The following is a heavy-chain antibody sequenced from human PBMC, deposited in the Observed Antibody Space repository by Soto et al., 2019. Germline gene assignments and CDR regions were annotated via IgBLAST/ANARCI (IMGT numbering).Heavy chain of an antibody. D-gene: IGHD3-3*01. CDR3: ARTAYYDFWSGYYTLGLGYYYGIDV. V-gene: IGHV1-8*01. Sequence: ASVKVSCKASGYTFTSYDINWVRQATGQGLEWMGWMNPNSGNTGYAQKFQGRVTMTRNTSISTAYMELSSLRSEDTAVYYCARTAYYDFWSGYYTLGLGYYYGIDVWGQGTTVTV. CDR1: GYTFTSYD. CDR2: MNPNSGNT. J-gene: IGHJ6*02.